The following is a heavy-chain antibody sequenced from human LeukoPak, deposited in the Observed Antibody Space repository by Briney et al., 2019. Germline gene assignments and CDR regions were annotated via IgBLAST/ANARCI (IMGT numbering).Heavy chain of an antibody. J-gene: IGHJ4*02. CDR3: ARGVMYSSSWYEPFFDY. Sequence: SETLSLTCAVSGGSISSSNWWSWVRQPPGKGLEWIGEIYHSGSTNYNPSLKSQVTISVDKSKNQFSLKLSSVTAADTAVYYCARGVMYSSSWYEPFFDYWGQGTLVTVSS. CDR2: IYHSGST. CDR1: GGSISSSNW. V-gene: IGHV4-4*02. D-gene: IGHD6-13*01.